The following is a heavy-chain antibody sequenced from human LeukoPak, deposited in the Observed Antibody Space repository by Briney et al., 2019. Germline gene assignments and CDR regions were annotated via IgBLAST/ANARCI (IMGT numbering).Heavy chain of an antibody. Sequence: GGSLRLSCAASGFTFTSYWMHWVRQAPGKGLVWVSRVNRDGSSTDYADSVKGRFTISRDNAKNTLYLQMDSLRADDTAVYYCTKEGWETWGQGTLVTVFS. CDR1: GFTFTSYW. CDR3: TKEGWET. D-gene: IGHD1-26*01. V-gene: IGHV3-74*01. CDR2: VNRDGSST. J-gene: IGHJ5*02.